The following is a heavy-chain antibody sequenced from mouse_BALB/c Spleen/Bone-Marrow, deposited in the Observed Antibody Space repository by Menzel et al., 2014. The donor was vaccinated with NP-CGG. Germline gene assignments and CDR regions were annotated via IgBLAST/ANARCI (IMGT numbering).Heavy chain of an antibody. CDR3: VMPYGNYVGFAY. CDR1: GYTFTNYW. J-gene: IGHJ3*01. D-gene: IGHD2-1*01. Sequence: QVQLQQSGAELAKPGASVKMSCKASGYTFTNYWMHWVKQRPGQGLEWIGYINPSTGYTENNQNFKDKATLTADKSSSTAHMQLSSLTSEDLAVYYCVMPYGNYVGFAYWGQGTLVTVSA. V-gene: IGHV1-7*01. CDR2: INPSTGYT.